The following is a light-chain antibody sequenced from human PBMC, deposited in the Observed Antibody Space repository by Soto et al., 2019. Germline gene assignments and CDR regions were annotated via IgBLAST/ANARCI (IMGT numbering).Light chain of an antibody. CDR3: QQYKTSST. CDR2: KAS. CDR1: QSIDSW. Sequence: DIQMTQSPSTLSASVGDRVTITCRASQSIDSWVAWYQQKPGKAPKLLIYKASTLQSGVPSRFSGSGSGTEFSITITSLQPDDFATYFCQQYKTSSTFGQGTKVDVK. V-gene: IGKV1-5*03. J-gene: IGKJ1*01.